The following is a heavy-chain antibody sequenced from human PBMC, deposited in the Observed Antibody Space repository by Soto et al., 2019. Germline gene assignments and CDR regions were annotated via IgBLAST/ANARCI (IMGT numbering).Heavy chain of an antibody. Sequence: ASVKVSCKASGYTFTSYGISWLRQAPGQGLEWMGWISAYNGNTNYAQKLQGRVTMTTDTSTSTAYIELRSLRSDETAVYYCARDLSSDRTGFRGYELWGQGTLVTVSS. V-gene: IGHV1-18*04. CDR3: ARDLSSDRTGFRGYEL. D-gene: IGHD3-10*01. CDR2: ISAYNGNT. CDR1: GYTFTSYG. J-gene: IGHJ4*02.